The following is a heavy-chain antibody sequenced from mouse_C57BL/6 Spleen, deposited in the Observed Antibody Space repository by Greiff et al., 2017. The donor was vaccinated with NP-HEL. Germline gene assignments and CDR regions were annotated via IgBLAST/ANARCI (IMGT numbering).Heavy chain of an antibody. J-gene: IGHJ2*01. D-gene: IGHD1-1*01. Sequence: EVKLVESGAELVKPGASVKLSCTASGFNIKDYYMHWVKQRTEQGLEWIGRIDPEDGEPKYAPKFQGKATITADTSSNTAYLQLSSLTSEDTAVYYCARGGTTVDYWGQGTTLTVSS. CDR2: IDPEDGEP. V-gene: IGHV14-2*01. CDR1: GFNIKDYY. CDR3: ARGGTTVDY.